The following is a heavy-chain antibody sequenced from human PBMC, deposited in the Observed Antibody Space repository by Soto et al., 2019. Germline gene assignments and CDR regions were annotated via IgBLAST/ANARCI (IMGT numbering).Heavy chain of an antibody. J-gene: IGHJ4*02. V-gene: IGHV5-51*01. CDR2: TDPTNSDA. Sequence: PGESLKISCKGSGDSFTSYWITGVRQMPGKGLEWMGRTDPTNSDARYSPSFQGQVTISVDMSISTAYLHLSSLKASDTAMYYCARQGPLLGYCESTSCHYDYWGQGTLVT. CDR3: ARQGPLLGYCESTSCHYDY. CDR1: GDSFTSYW. D-gene: IGHD2-2*01.